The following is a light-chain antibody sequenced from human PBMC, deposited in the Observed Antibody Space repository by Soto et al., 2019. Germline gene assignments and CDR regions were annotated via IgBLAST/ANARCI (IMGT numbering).Light chain of an antibody. CDR2: QVS. CDR3: LQGTHSYT. CDR1: QSLVFRDGNTY. J-gene: IGKJ2*01. V-gene: IGKV2-30*01. Sequence: DVVMTQSPLFLPVTLGQPASISCRSSQSLVFRDGNTYLHWFQQRPGQSPRRLIYQVSNRDSGVPERFSGSGSGTDFTLRISKVEADDVGVYYCLQGTHSYTFGQGTKLEIK.